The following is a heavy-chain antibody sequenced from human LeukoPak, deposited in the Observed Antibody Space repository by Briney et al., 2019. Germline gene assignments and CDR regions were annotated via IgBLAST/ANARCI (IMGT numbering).Heavy chain of an antibody. CDR2: INSDGSST. CDR3: ARAGAPLSYYFMDV. CDR1: GFTFSIYW. D-gene: IGHD1-26*01. J-gene: IGHJ6*03. V-gene: IGHV3-74*01. Sequence: QPGGSLRLSCAASGFTFSIYWMHWVRQAPGRGLVWVSRINSDGSSTSYADSVKGRFTISRDNAKNTLYLQMSSLRAEDTAVYYCARAGAPLSYYFMDVWGKGTTVTVSS.